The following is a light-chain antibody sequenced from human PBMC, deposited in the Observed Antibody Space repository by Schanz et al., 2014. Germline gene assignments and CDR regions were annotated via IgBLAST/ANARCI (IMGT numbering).Light chain of an antibody. CDR1: SSDVGGYNS. Sequence: QSALTQPRSVSGSPGQSVTISCTGTSSDVGGYNSVSWFQQHPGRAPTLMIYDVSKRPSGVSNRFSGSKSGNTASLTISGLQAEDEADYYCSSYTSSSTPFVFGTGTKLTVL. V-gene: IGLV2-11*01. CDR2: DVS. J-gene: IGLJ1*01. CDR3: SSYTSSSTPFV.